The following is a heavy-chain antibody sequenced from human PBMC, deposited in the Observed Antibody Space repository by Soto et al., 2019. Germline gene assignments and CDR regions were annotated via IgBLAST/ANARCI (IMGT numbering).Heavy chain of an antibody. CDR1: GGTFSSYA. V-gene: IGHV1-69*01. J-gene: IGHJ4*02. D-gene: IGHD2-21*02. CDR3: ARGPRCGNSAAISHFDY. Sequence: QVQLVQSGAEVKKPGSSVKVSCKASGGTFSSYAISWVRQAPEQGLEWMGGIIPIFGTANYAQKFQGRVTITADESTSTAYMELSSLRSEDTAVYYCARGPRCGNSAAISHFDYWGQGTLVTVSS. CDR2: IIPIFGTA.